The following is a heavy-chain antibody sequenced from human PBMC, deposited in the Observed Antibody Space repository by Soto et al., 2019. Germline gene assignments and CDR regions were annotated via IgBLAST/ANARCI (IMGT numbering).Heavy chain of an antibody. V-gene: IGHV3-30*18. CDR2: ISYDGSNK. CDR3: AKSRLINYYFDY. D-gene: IGHD3-16*01. J-gene: IGHJ4*02. CDR1: GFTFSSYG. Sequence: VVSLRLSCAASGFTFSSYGMHWVRKAPGKGLEWVAVISYDGSNKYYADSVKGRFTISRDNSKNTLYLQMNSLRAEDTAVYYCAKSRLINYYFDYWGQGTLVTVSS.